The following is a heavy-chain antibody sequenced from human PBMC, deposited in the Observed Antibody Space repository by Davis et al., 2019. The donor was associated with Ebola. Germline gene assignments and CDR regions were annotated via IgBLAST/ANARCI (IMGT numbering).Heavy chain of an antibody. J-gene: IGHJ4*02. Sequence: GESLKISCKGYGFSFSSYWIGWVRQMPGKGLEWMGIIYPGDSDVRYNPSFQGQVTISADKSVGTAYLQWNRLKASDSALYYCARLTAAVDYWGQGTLVTVSS. V-gene: IGHV5-51*01. CDR2: IYPGDSDV. D-gene: IGHD6-13*01. CDR1: GFSFSSYW. CDR3: ARLTAAVDY.